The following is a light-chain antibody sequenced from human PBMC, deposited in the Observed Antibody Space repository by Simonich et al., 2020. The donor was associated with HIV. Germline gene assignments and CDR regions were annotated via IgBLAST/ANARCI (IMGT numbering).Light chain of an antibody. CDR1: QSISNY. J-gene: IGKJ2*01. V-gene: IGKV3-20*01. CDR3: QQYGSSPGT. CDR2: DAS. Sequence: EIVLTQSPATLSLSPGERATLSCRASQSISNYVSWYQQKPDQAPRLLIYDASNRATGIPARFSGSGSGTDFTLTISRLEPEDFAVYYCQQYGSSPGTFGQGTKLEIK.